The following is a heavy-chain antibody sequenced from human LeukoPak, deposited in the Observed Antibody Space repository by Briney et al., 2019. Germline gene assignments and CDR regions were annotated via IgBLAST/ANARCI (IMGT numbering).Heavy chain of an antibody. J-gene: IGHJ4*02. V-gene: IGHV3-49*04. CDR2: IRSKAYGGTT. Sequence: GGSLRLSCTASGFTLGDYAMSWVRQAPGKGLEWVGFIRSKAYGGTTEYAASVKRRFTISRDDYKSIAYLQKNSLKTEDTAVYYCTRAADIVVVVAANEYWGQGTLVTVSS. D-gene: IGHD2-15*01. CDR3: TRAADIVVVVAANEY. CDR1: GFTLGDYA.